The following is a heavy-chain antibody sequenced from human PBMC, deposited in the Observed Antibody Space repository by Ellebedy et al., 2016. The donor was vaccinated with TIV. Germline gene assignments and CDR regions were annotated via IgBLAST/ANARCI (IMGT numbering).Heavy chain of an antibody. J-gene: IGHJ4*02. Sequence: QTLSLTCAISGDTVSSNSDAWNWIRQSPSRGLEWLGRTYYRSKWHNDYAVSVKTRITFNADTSKNQISLQLNSVTPEDTAVYYCARDYCSGGSCHWRFDYWGQGTLVTVSS. CDR3: ARDYCSGGSCHWRFDY. CDR1: GDTVSSNSDA. CDR2: TYYRSKWHN. V-gene: IGHV6-1*01. D-gene: IGHD2-15*01.